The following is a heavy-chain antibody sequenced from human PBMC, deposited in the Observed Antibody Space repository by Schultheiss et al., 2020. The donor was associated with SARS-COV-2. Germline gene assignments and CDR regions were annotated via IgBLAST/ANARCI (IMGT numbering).Heavy chain of an antibody. J-gene: IGHJ6*02. D-gene: IGHD3-22*01. CDR3: ARESRTYYDSSGYYGMDV. CDR1: GFTFSDYY. V-gene: IGHV3-11*04. Sequence: GGSLRLSCAASGFTFSDYYMSWISQAPGKGLEWVSYISSSGSTIYYADSVKGRFTISRDNAKNSLYLQMNSLRAEDTAVYYCARESRTYYDSSGYYGMDVWGQGTTVTVSS. CDR2: ISSSGSTI.